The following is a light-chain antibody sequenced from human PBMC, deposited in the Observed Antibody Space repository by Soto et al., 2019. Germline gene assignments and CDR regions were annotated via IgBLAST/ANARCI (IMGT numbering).Light chain of an antibody. J-gene: IGKJ3*01. CDR3: HQYYSTPRS. CDR1: QSVLYSSDNKNY. CDR2: WAS. V-gene: IGKV4-1*01. Sequence: DIVMTQSPDSLAVSLGERATINCKSSQSVLYSSDNKNYLAWYQQKPGQPPKLLIYWASTRASGVPDRFSGSGSGTDFTLTISSLQAEDVALYYCHQYYSTPRSFGPGTKVAIK.